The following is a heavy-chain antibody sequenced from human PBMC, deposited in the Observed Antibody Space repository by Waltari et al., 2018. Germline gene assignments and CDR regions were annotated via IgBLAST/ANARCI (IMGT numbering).Heavy chain of an antibody. CDR3: AGDTRGDNAFDI. V-gene: IGHV4-31*03. CDR1: GGSISSGGYY. Sequence: QVQLQESGPGLVKPSQTLSLTCTVSGGSISSGGYYWSWIRQHPGKGLEWIGYIYYSGITYYNPSLKSRVTISVDTSKNQFSLKLSSVTAADTAVYYCAGDTRGDNAFDIWGQGTMVTVSS. J-gene: IGHJ3*02. CDR2: IYYSGIT. D-gene: IGHD3-10*01.